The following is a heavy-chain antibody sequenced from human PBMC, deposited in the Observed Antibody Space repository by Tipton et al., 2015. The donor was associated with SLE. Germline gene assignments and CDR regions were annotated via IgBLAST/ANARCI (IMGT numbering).Heavy chain of an antibody. J-gene: IGHJ4*02. CDR1: GFTFSSYA. CDR3: AKPDSRLRFLEWFSD. D-gene: IGHD3-3*01. CDR2: SSGSGGST. V-gene: IGHV3-23*01. Sequence: SLRLSCAASGFTFSSYAMSWVRQAPGKGLEWVSASSGSGGSTYYADSVKGRFTISRDNSKNTLYLQMNSLRAEDTAVYYCAKPDSRLRFLEWFSDWGQGTLATVSS.